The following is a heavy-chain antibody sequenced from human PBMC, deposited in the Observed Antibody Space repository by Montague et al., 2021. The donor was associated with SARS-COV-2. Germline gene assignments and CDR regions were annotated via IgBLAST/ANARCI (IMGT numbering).Heavy chain of an antibody. V-gene: IGHV4-39*02. D-gene: IGHD2-21*02. CDR2: IHYIGNT. CDR3: ARLVTDGTVVATDIPFDS. J-gene: IGHJ4*02. CDR1: GASISRSDYY. Sequence: SETLSLTCNVSGASISRSDYYWAWIRQHPGKGLELIGSIHYIGNTNYNPSLGVRVTISVDTSKNHFSLKLRSVTAADTAVYYCARLVTDGTVVATDIPFDSWGQGTLVTVSS.